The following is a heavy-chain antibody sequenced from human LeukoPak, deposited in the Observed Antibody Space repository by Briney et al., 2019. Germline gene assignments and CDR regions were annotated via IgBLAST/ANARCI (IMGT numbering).Heavy chain of an antibody. V-gene: IGHV4-59*01. CDR1: GGSISSYY. J-gene: IGHJ4*02. CDR2: VSYSGST. Sequence: PSETLSLTCTVSGGSISSYYWSWVRQPPGKGLEWIGYVSYSGSTDYNPFLKSRVIISIDTSKNQFSLRLSSVTAADTAVYYCARENDRYGRIDYWRQGTQVTVSS. CDR3: ARENDRYGRIDY. D-gene: IGHD5-18*01.